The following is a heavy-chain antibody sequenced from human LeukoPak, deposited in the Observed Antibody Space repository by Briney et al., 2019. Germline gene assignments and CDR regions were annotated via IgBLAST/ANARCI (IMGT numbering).Heavy chain of an antibody. Sequence: GASVKVSCKSSGGSFSTYAISWVRQAPGQGLEWMGRIIPILGLANYAQKFHGRAAITADMSTTTAYMELSRLRSDDTAVYYCARERPAAEEQQLAYYYGMDVWGQGTTVTVSS. V-gene: IGHV1-69*04. CDR2: IIPILGLA. J-gene: IGHJ6*02. CDR3: ARERPAAEEQQLAYYYGMDV. D-gene: IGHD6-13*01. CDR1: GGSFSTYA.